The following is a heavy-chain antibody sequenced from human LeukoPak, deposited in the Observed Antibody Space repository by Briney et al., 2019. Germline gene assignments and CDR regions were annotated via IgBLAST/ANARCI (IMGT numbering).Heavy chain of an antibody. D-gene: IGHD2-2*02. CDR2: FDPEDGET. CDR1: GYTLTELS. V-gene: IGHV1-24*01. J-gene: IGHJ2*01. Sequence: ASVKLSCKVSGYTLTELSMHWVRQPPGKGLEWMGGFDPEDGETIYAQKVQGSVTMTEDTSTDTAYMELSSLRSEDTAVYYCATECSSSSCYIGRYFDLWGGGSLVTVSS. CDR3: ATECSSSSCYIGRYFDL.